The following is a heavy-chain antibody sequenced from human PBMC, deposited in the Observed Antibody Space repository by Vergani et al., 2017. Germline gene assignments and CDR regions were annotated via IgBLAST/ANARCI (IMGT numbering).Heavy chain of an antibody. V-gene: IGHV3-48*03. CDR1: GFTFSSYE. J-gene: IGHJ6*02. D-gene: IGHD5-12*01. CDR3: ARDGYSGYDSWTYGMDV. Sequence: ELQLVESGGGLVQPGGSLRLSCAASGFTFSSYEMNWVRQAPGKGLEWVSYISSSGSTIYYADSVKGRFTISRDNAKNSLYLQMNSLRAEDTAVYYCARDGYSGYDSWTYGMDVWGQGTTVTVSS. CDR2: ISSSGSTI.